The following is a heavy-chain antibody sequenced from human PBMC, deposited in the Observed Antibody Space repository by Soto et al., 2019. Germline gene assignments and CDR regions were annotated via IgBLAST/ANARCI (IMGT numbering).Heavy chain of an antibody. CDR3: AKGAGQWLLYYFDY. Sequence: EVQLLESGGVLVQPGGSLRVSCAASGFTFISYAMSWVRRAPGKGLEWVATISGGGGDTYYADSVKGRFTISRDNSKNTLFLQMDSLRAEDTAVYSCAKGAGQWLLYYFDYWGQGTLVTVSS. CDR1: GFTFISYA. J-gene: IGHJ4*02. V-gene: IGHV3-23*01. D-gene: IGHD6-19*01. CDR2: ISGGGGDT.